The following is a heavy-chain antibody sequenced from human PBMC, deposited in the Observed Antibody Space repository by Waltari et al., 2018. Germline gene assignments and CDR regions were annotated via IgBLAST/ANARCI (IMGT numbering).Heavy chain of an antibody. J-gene: IGHJ6*03. D-gene: IGHD3-10*01. CDR1: GGTFSSYA. CDR3: ARVDPTTGYYYYYMDV. Sequence: QVQLVPSGAEVKKPGSSVKVSCKASGGTFSSYAISWVRQAPGQGLEWMGGIIPILGIANYALKFQGRGTITADKSTSTAYMELSSLRSEDTAVYYCARVDPTTGYYYYYMDVWGKGTTVTVSS. V-gene: IGHV1-69*10. CDR2: IIPILGIA.